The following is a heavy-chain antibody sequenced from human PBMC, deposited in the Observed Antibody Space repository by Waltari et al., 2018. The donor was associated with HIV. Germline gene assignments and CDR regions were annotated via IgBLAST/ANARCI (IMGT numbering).Heavy chain of an antibody. J-gene: IGHJ6*02. V-gene: IGHV3-48*03. CDR3: AKAVGDTSGRYWGGDV. CDR1: GFTFTNYG. Sequence: EVQLVVPGGGSVQPGGSLRLSCAGSGFTFTNYGMTWVRQAPGKGREWIAYISAGGTKYYADSVKGRFSISRDNAKNSLYLQMNSLRAEDTAVYYCAKAVGDTSGRYWGGDVWGQGTTVTVSS. D-gene: IGHD6-19*01. CDR2: ISAGGTK.